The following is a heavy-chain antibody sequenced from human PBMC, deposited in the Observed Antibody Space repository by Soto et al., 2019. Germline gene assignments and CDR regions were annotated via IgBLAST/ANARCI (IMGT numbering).Heavy chain of an antibody. CDR2: IYPGDSDT. Sequence: GESLKISCKISGKAFTSFWVVWVRQMPGRGLEWMGNIYPGDSDTRYTPPFQGQVTISADKSTNAAYLQWHSLQASDTALYYCAKQDDRGALEIWGQGTKVTVS. D-gene: IGHD3-22*01. J-gene: IGHJ3*02. CDR1: GKAFTSFW. V-gene: IGHV5-51*01. CDR3: AKQDDRGALEI.